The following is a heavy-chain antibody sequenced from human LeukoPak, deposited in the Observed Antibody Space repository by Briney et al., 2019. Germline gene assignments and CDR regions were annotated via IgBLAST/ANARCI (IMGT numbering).Heavy chain of an antibody. CDR1: GFTFSTYA. CDR2: IKSKTDGGTT. V-gene: IGHV3-15*01. Sequence: GGSLRLSCAASGFTFSTYAMSWVRQAPGKGLEWVGRIKSKTDGGTTDYAAPAKGRFTISRDDSKNTLYLQMNSLKTEDTAVYYCTRGYWFDPWGQGTLVTVSS. D-gene: IGHD3-10*01. CDR3: TRGYWFDP. J-gene: IGHJ5*02.